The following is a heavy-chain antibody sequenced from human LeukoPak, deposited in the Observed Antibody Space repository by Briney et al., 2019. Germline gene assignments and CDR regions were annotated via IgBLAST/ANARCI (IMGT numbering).Heavy chain of an antibody. V-gene: IGHV4-59*08. CDR2: IYVTGST. J-gene: IGHJ4*02. CDR1: GGSSISYF. Sequence: PSETLSLTCTVSGGSSISYFWSWVRQSPGKGLEWIGYIYVTGSTNYNPSLKSRVTISVDTSKSQFSLKLSSVTAADTAVYYCARPHPLYRAGSFLFWGQGILVTVSS. CDR3: ARPHPLYRAGSFLF. D-gene: IGHD3-10*01.